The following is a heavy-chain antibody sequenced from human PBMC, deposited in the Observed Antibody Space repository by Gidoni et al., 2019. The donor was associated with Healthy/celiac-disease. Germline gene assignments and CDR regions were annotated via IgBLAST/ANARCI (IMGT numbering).Heavy chain of an antibody. V-gene: IGHV3-43*01. D-gene: IGHD5-18*01. CDR3: AKGPVDTAMAELDS. Sequence: EGQLVEAGGVVVQPGWSLRLSCAASGFTFDDYTMHWVRQAPGKGLEWVSLISWDGGSTYYADSVKGRFTISRDNSKNSLYLQMNSLRTEDTALYYCAKGPVDTAMAELDSWGQGTLVPVSS. J-gene: IGHJ4*02. CDR1: GFTFDDYT. CDR2: ISWDGGST.